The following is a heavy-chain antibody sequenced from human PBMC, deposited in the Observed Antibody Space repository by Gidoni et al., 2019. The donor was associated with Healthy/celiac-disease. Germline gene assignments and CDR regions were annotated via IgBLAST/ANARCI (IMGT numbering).Heavy chain of an antibody. CDR3: ATKGRPGPPIYYYYYMDV. V-gene: IGHV1-69*06. D-gene: IGHD7-27*01. CDR2: IIPIFGTA. Sequence: QVQLVQSGAEVKKPGSSVKVSCKASGGTFSSYAISWVRQAPGQGLEWMGGIIPIFGTANYAQKFQGRVTITADKSTSTAYMELSSLRSEDTAVYYCATKGRPGPPIYYYYYMDVWGKGTTVTVSS. J-gene: IGHJ6*03. CDR1: GGTFSSYA.